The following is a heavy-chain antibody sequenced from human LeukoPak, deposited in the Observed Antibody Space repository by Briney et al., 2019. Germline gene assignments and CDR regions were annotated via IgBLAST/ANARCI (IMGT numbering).Heavy chain of an antibody. CDR3: TRDAFYGDPSYYYMDV. CDR1: GFTFSSYA. J-gene: IGHJ6*03. V-gene: IGHV3-23*01. CDR2: ISGSGGST. Sequence: GGSLRLSCAASGFTFSSYAMSWVRQALGKGLEWVSAISGSGGSTYYADSVKGRFTISRDNSKNTLYLQMNSLRAEDTAVYYCTRDAFYGDPSYYYMDVWGKGTTVTVSS. D-gene: IGHD4-17*01.